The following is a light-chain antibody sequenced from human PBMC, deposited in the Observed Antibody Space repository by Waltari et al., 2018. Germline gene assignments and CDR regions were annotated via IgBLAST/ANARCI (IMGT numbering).Light chain of an antibody. CDR1: SSDVGGYNS. Sequence: QSALTQPASVSGSPGQSITISCTGTSSDVGGYNSVSWYQDHPGQAPKVIIYDVSDRRSGMSERSSGTKSGNTASLTISGMQAENGAVYCCSSQTSDNVVLFGGGTKLTVL. CDR3: SSQTSDNVVL. V-gene: IGLV2-14*03. CDR2: DVS. J-gene: IGLJ2*01.